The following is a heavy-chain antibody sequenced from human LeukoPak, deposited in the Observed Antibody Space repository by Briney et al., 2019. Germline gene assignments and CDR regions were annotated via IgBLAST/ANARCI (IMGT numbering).Heavy chain of an antibody. CDR3: ARARRPYWSGTNVLHTFYFDY. CDR2: IYYSGST. Sequence: SETLSLTCTVSGGSISSYYWSWIRQPPGKGLEWIGYIYYSGSTNYNPSLKSRVTISVDTSKNQFSLKLSSVTAADTAVYYCARARRPYWSGTNVLHTFYFDYWGQGTLVTVSS. V-gene: IGHV4-59*01. D-gene: IGHD2-15*01. J-gene: IGHJ4*02. CDR1: GGSISSYY.